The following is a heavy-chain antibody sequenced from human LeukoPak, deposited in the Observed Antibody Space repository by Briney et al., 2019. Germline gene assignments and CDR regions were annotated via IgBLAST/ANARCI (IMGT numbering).Heavy chain of an antibody. Sequence: SETLSLTCTVSGGSISSYYRSWIRQPPGKGLEWIGYIYYSGSTNYNPSLKSRVTKSVDTSKNQFSLKLSSVTAADTAVYYCARVTIDDAFDIWGQGTMVTVSS. CDR3: ARVTIDDAFDI. D-gene: IGHD1-14*01. CDR1: GGSISSYY. J-gene: IGHJ3*02. V-gene: IGHV4-59*01. CDR2: IYYSGST.